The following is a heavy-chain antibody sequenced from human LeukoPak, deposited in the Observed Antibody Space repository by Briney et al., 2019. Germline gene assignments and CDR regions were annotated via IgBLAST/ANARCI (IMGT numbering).Heavy chain of an antibody. CDR2: IYYSGST. Sequence: PSETLSLTCTVSGGSISSYYWSWTRQPPGKGLEWIGYIYYSGSTNYNPSLKSRVTISVDTSKNQFSLKLSSVTAADTAVYYCASSLADMDPNVFDYWGQGTLVTVSS. CDR3: ASSLADMDPNVFDY. CDR1: GGSISSYY. D-gene: IGHD3-9*01. V-gene: IGHV4-59*01. J-gene: IGHJ4*02.